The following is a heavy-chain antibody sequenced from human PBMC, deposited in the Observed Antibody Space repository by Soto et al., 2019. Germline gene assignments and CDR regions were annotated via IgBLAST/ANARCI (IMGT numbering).Heavy chain of an antibody. CDR2: ISSSSSDI. D-gene: IGHD3-3*02. CDR3: ERRRLTDGFIFGPYDEYYGLDV. Sequence: EVQLVESGGGLVKPGGSLRLSCAASGFTFSSYSMTWVRQAPGKGLEWVSSISSSSSDILSADSVKARFTISRDNAKNSLYVQMNSMRAEDMAVYFCERRRLTDGFIFGPYDEYYGLDVWGQGVKVTVSS. CDR1: GFTFSSYS. J-gene: IGHJ6*02. V-gene: IGHV3-21*01.